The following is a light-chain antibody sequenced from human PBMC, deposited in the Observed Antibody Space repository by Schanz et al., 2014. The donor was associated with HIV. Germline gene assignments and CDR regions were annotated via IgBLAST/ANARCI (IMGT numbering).Light chain of an antibody. CDR2: DVS. CDR1: SSDVGGYNY. J-gene: IGLJ2*01. V-gene: IGLV2-8*01. Sequence: QSALTQPPSASGSPGQSATISCTGTSSDVGGYNYLSWYQQHPGKAPKLMIYDVSKLPSGISDRFSGSKSGNTASLTISGLQSDDEADYFCCSFAGSNPLLFGGGTKLTVL. CDR3: CSFAGSNPLL.